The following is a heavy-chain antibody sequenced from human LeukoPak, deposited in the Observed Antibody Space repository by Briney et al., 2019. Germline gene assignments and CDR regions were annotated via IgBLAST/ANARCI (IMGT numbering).Heavy chain of an antibody. V-gene: IGHV1-2*02. CDR2: INPDSGGT. J-gene: IGHJ4*02. CDR1: GYTFTGYY. D-gene: IGHD3-22*01. Sequence: ASVKVSCKASGYTFTGYYIHWVRLAPGQGLEWMGWINPDSGGTNYAQKFQDRVTMTRDTSTGTVYVELSSLRSDDTAVYYCAREGQFYDSSGYLGYWGQGTLVTVSS. CDR3: AREGQFYDSSGYLGY.